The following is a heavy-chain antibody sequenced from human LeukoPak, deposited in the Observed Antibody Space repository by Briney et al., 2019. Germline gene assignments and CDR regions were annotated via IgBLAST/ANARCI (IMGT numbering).Heavy chain of an antibody. D-gene: IGHD3-10*01. J-gene: IGHJ2*01. V-gene: IGHV3-13*01. CDR1: GFTFSSYD. Sequence: GGSLRLSCAASGFTFSSYDMHWVRQATGKGLEWVSAIGTAGDTYYPGSVKGRFTISRENAKNSLYLQMNSLRAGDTAVYYCARDRGCDWYFDLWGRGTLVTVSS. CDR2: IGTAGDT. CDR3: ARDRGCDWYFDL.